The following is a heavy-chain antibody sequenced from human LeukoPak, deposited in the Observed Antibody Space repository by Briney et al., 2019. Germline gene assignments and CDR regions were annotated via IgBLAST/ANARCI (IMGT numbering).Heavy chain of an antibody. CDR3: ARSGYCSSTSCLYYGMDV. J-gene: IGHJ6*02. CDR2: ISGSGGST. D-gene: IGHD2-2*01. V-gene: IGHV3-23*01. Sequence: GGSLRLSCAASGFTVSSNYMSWVRQAPGKGLEWVSAISGSGGSTYYADSVKGRFTISRDNSKNTLYLQMNSLRAEDTAVYYCARSGYCSSTSCLYYGMDVWGQGTTVTVSS. CDR1: GFTVSSNY.